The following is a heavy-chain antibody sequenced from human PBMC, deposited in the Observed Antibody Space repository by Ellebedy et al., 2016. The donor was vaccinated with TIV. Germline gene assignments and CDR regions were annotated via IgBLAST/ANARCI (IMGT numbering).Heavy chain of an antibody. V-gene: IGHV1-69*04. CDR3: ARGRGDGYNLNLYY. D-gene: IGHD5-24*01. J-gene: IGHJ4*02. Sequence: AASVKVSCKASGGTFSSYAISWVRQAPGQGLEWMGRIIPILGRTNYAQKFQGRVTITRDTSANTAYMELSSLRSEDTAVYYCARGRGDGYNLNLYYWGQGALVSVSS. CDR2: IIPILGRT. CDR1: GGTFSSYA.